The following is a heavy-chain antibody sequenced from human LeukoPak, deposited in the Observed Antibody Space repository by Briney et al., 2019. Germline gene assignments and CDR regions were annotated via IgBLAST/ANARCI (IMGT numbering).Heavy chain of an antibody. Sequence: GGSLRLSCAASRFTFSDHYMDWVRQAPGKGLEWVGRIRHKADGYTTEYAASVKGRFTISRDDSKNSLFLQLNSLKTEDTAVYYCAKFRIAAAGLIDYWGQGTLVTVSS. V-gene: IGHV3-72*01. J-gene: IGHJ4*02. CDR2: IRHKADGYTT. CDR3: AKFRIAAAGLIDY. CDR1: RFTFSDHY. D-gene: IGHD6-13*01.